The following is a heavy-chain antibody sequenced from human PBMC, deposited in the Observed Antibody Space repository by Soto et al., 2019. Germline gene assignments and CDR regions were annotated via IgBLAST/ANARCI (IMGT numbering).Heavy chain of an antibody. Sequence: QVQLQESGPGLVKPSQTLSLTCTVSGGSINSGGYYWSWIRQHPGKGLEWIGYIYYSGSTYYNPSLKSPVTISVDTSKNQFSLKLSSVTDADTAVYYCARDLTSYGMDVWGQGTTVTVSS. CDR1: GGSINSGGYY. J-gene: IGHJ6*02. CDR2: IYYSGST. CDR3: ARDLTSYGMDV. V-gene: IGHV4-31*01. D-gene: IGHD3-9*01.